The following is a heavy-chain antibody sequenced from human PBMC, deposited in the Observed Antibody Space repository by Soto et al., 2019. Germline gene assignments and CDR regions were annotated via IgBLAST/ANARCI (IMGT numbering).Heavy chain of an antibody. V-gene: IGHV3-33*01. CDR2: IWYDGSNK. CDR1: GFTFSSYG. CDR3: ASPIAVAPPGFDY. J-gene: IGHJ4*02. Sequence: QVQLVESGGGVVQPGRSLRLSCAASGFTFSSYGMHWVRQAPGKGLEWVAVIWYDGSNKYYADSVKGRFTISRDNSKNPLYLQMNSLRAEDTAVYYCASPIAVAPPGFDYWGQGTLVTVSS. D-gene: IGHD6-19*01.